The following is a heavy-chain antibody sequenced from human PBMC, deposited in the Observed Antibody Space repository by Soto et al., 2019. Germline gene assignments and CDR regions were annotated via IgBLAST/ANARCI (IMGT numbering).Heavy chain of an antibody. CDR2: ISGSGGST. CDR3: AKGISSSSRFAFDI. V-gene: IGHV3-23*01. J-gene: IGHJ3*02. Sequence: GGSLRLSCAASGFTFSSYAMSWVRQAPGKGLEWVSAISGSGGSTYYADSVKGRFTISRDNSKNPLYLQMNSLRAEDTDLYYCAKGISSSSRFAFDIWGQGTMVTVSS. CDR1: GFTFSSYA. D-gene: IGHD6-6*01.